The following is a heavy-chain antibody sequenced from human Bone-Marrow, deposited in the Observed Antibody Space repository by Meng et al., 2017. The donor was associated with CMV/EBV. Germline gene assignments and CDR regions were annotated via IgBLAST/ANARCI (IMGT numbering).Heavy chain of an antibody. D-gene: IGHD3-22*01. V-gene: IGHV3-53*05. Sequence: GGSLRLSCAASGFTVSSNYMSWVRQAPGKGLEWVSVIYSGGSTYYADSVKGRFTISRDNSKNTLYPQMNSLRAEDTAVYYCARPDSSGRVVDYWGQGTLVTVPS. CDR2: IYSGGST. J-gene: IGHJ4*02. CDR1: GFTVSSNY. CDR3: ARPDSSGRVVDY.